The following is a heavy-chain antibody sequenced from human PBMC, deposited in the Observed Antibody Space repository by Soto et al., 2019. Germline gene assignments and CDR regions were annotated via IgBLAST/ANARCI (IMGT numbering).Heavy chain of an antibody. J-gene: IGHJ3*02. D-gene: IGHD3-9*01. Sequence: GASVKVSSKASGYTFTSYYMHWVRQAPGQGLEWMGIINPSGGSTSYAQKFQGRVTMTRDTSTSTVYMELSSLRSEDTAVYYCARRRDILTGYADDAFDIWGQGTMVTVSS. CDR1: GYTFTSYY. V-gene: IGHV1-46*01. CDR2: INPSGGST. CDR3: ARRRDILTGYADDAFDI.